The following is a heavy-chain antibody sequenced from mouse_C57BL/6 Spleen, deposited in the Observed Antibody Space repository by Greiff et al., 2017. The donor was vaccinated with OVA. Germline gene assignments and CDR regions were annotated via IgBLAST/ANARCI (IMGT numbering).Heavy chain of an antibody. V-gene: IGHV1-64*01. J-gene: IGHJ2*01. CDR2: IHPNSGST. Sequence: PGASVTLSCKASGYTFTSYWMHWVKQRPGQGLEWIGMIHPNSGSTNYNEKFKSKATLTVDKSSSTAYMQLSSLTSEDSAVYYCARFEFYFDYWGQGTTLTVSS. CDR1: GYTFTSYW. CDR3: ARFEFYFDY.